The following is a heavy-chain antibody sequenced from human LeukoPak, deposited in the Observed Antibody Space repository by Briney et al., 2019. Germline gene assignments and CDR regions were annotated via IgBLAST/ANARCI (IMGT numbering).Heavy chain of an antibody. J-gene: IGHJ4*02. Sequence: PGGSLRLSCAASGFTFSSYAMHWVRQAPGKGLEWVAVISYDGSNKYYADSVKGRFTISRDNSKNTLYLQMNSLRAEDTAVYYCARGSRTQYYFDYWGQGTLVTVSS. CDR1: GFTFSSYA. V-gene: IGHV3-30-3*01. CDR3: ARGSRTQYYFDY. D-gene: IGHD3-10*01. CDR2: ISYDGSNK.